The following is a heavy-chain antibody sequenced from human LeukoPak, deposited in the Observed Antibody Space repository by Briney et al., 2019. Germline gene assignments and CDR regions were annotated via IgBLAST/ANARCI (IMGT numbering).Heavy chain of an antibody. V-gene: IGHV3-23*01. Sequence: GGSLRLSCAASGFTFSSYAMSWVRQAPGKGLEWVSAISGSGGSTYYANSVRGRFTISRGNSKDTLYLQMNSLRAEDTAVYYCTRGFEATYFDRRFDHWGQGTLVTVSS. J-gene: IGHJ4*02. CDR1: GFTFSSYA. D-gene: IGHD3-9*01. CDR2: ISGSGGST. CDR3: TRGFEATYFDRRFDH.